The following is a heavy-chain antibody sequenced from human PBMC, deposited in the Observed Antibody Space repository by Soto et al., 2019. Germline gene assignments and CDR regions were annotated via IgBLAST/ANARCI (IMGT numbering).Heavy chain of an antibody. J-gene: IGHJ3*02. CDR3: AHGRYFDHAWAFDI. CDR2: IYWDDDK. CDR1: GGSISSYYW. D-gene: IGHD3-9*01. Sequence: TLSLTCTVSGGSISSYYWSWIRQPPGKALEWLALIYWDDDKRYSPSLKSRLTITKDTSKNQVVLTMTNMDPVDTATYYCAHGRYFDHAWAFDIWGQGTMVTVSS. V-gene: IGHV2-5*08.